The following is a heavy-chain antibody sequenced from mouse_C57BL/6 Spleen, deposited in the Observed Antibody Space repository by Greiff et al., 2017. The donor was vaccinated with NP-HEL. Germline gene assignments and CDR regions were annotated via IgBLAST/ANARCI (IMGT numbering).Heavy chain of an antibody. D-gene: IGHD2-3*01. J-gene: IGHJ2*01. CDR1: GYTFTDYY. CDR2: INPYNGGT. CDR3: ARVYDGFTRDY. Sequence: VQLKQSGPVLVKPGASVKMSCKASGYTFTDYYMNWVKQSHGKSLEWIGVINPYNGGTSYNQKFKGKATLTVDKSSSTAYMELNSLTSEDSAVYYCARVYDGFTRDYWGQGTTLTVSS. V-gene: IGHV1-19*01.